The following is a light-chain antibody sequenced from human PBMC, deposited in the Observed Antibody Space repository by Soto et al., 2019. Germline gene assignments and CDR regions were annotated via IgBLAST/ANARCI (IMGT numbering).Light chain of an antibody. Sequence: EIVLTQSPGTLSLSPGERATLSCRASQSVSSSYLAWYQQKPGQAPRLLIYGASSRATGIPDRFSGSGSGTAFTLTISRLEPDDFAVYYCQQYGISRPFGQGTKVEIK. CDR2: GAS. CDR1: QSVSSSY. J-gene: IGKJ1*01. CDR3: QQYGISRP. V-gene: IGKV3-20*01.